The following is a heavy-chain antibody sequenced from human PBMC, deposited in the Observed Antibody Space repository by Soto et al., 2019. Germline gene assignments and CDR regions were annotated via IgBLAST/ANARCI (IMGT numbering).Heavy chain of an antibody. CDR1: GGSISSSSYY. CDR2: IYYSGST. D-gene: IGHD3-22*01. Sequence: QLQLQESGPGLVKPSETLSLTCTVSGGSISSSSYYWGWIRQPPGKGLEWIGSIYYSGSTYYNPSLKSRVTISVDTSKNQFSLKLSSVTAADTAVYYCAIEGGWYYDGSGSIWGPGTMVTVSS. CDR3: AIEGGWYYDGSGSI. V-gene: IGHV4-39*01. J-gene: IGHJ3*02.